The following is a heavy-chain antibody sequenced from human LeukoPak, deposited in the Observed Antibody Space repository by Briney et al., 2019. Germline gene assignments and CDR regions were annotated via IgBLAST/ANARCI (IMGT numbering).Heavy chain of an antibody. CDR2: IYTSGST. V-gene: IGHV4-4*07. CDR1: GGSISSYY. Sequence: SETLSLTCTVSGGSISSYYWSWIRQPAGKGLEWIGRIYTSGSTNYNPSLKSRVTMSVDTSKNQFSLKLSSVTAADTAVYYCARGSIWFGGHDAFDIWGQGTMVTVSS. D-gene: IGHD3-10*01. CDR3: ARGSIWFGGHDAFDI. J-gene: IGHJ3*02.